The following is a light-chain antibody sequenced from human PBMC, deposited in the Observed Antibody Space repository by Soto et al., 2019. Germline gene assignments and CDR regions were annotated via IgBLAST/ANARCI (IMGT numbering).Light chain of an antibody. CDR2: AAS. CDR1: ESFSRH. J-gene: IGKJ5*01. Sequence: DIQMTQSPSSLSASVGDGVTITCRASESFSRHLNWYQQKPGKAPKLLIYAASSLQNGVPSRFSGSGSGTDFTLTISNLQPEDFATYYCQQSYSTLSITFGQGTRLEIK. CDR3: QQSYSTLSIT. V-gene: IGKV1-39*01.